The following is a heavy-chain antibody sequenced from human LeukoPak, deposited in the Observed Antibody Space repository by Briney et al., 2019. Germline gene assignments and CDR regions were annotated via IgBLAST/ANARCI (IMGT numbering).Heavy chain of an antibody. J-gene: IGHJ4*02. D-gene: IGHD3-22*01. CDR1: GYTFTSYY. Sequence: GASVKVSCKASGYTFTSYYMHWVRQAPGQGLEWMGIINPSGGSTSYAQKFQGRVTMTRDTSTSTVYMELSSLRSEDTAVYYCARGDYYDSSGYLQFDYRGQGTLVTVSS. CDR3: ARGDYYDSSGYLQFDY. CDR2: INPSGGST. V-gene: IGHV1-46*01.